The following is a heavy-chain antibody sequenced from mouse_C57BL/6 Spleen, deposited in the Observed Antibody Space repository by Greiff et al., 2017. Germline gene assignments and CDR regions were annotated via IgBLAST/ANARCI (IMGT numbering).Heavy chain of an antibody. J-gene: IGHJ4*01. D-gene: IGHD1-3*01. CDR1: GYAFSSSW. CDR3: ARGGSSYYYARDY. Sequence: VQLQQSGPELVKPGASVKISCKASGYAFSSSWMNWVKQRPGKGLEWIGRIYPGDGDTNYNGKFKGKATLTADKSSSTAYMQLSSLTSEDSAVYFCARGGSSYYYARDYWGQGTSVTVSS. V-gene: IGHV1-82*01. CDR2: IYPGDGDT.